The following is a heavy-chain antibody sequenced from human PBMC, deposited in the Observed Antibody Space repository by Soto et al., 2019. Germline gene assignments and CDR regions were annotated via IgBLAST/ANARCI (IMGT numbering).Heavy chain of an antibody. V-gene: IGHV3-66*01. CDR1: GFTVSSNY. J-gene: IGHJ3*02. Sequence: EVQLVESGGGLVQPGGSLRLSCAASGFTVSSNYMSWVRQAPGKGLEWVSVIYSGGSTYYADSVKGRFTISRDNSKNTLYLQMNSLRAEDTAVYYYARDIGYSYGYGAFDIWGQGTMVTVSS. CDR3: ARDIGYSYGYGAFDI. D-gene: IGHD5-18*01. CDR2: IYSGGST.